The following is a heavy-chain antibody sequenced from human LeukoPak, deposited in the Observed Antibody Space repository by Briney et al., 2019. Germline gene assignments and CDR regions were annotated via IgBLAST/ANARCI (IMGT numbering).Heavy chain of an antibody. V-gene: IGHV3-48*04. CDR2: ISSRSRTI. Sequence: GGSLRLSCAASGFSFSYHGMNWVRQAPGKGLEWVSYISSRSRTIYYADSVKGRFTISRDNAKNTLYLHMNSLRAEDTAVYYCTANYNYWGQGTLVTVSS. CDR1: GFSFSYHG. J-gene: IGHJ4*02. D-gene: IGHD3-10*01. CDR3: TANYNY.